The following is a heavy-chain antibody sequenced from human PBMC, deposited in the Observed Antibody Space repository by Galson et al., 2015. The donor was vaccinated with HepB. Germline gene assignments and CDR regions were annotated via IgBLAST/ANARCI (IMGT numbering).Heavy chain of an antibody. CDR1: GYSFTSYW. J-gene: IGHJ6*02. CDR3: ARLSPALLWFGRMDV. CDR2: IYPGDSDT. Sequence: SGAEVKKPGESLKISCKGSGYSFTSYWIGWVRQMPGKGLEWLGIIYPGDSDTRYSPSFHGQVTISADKSISTAYLQWSSLKASDTAMSSCARLSPALLWFGRMDVWGQGTTVTVSS. V-gene: IGHV5-51*01. D-gene: IGHD3-10*01.